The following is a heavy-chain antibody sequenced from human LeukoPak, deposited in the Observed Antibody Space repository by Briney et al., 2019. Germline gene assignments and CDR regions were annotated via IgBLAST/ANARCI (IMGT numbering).Heavy chain of an antibody. CDR3: ARASSGSYRAGFDY. CDR2: IYYSGST. V-gene: IGHV4-59*01. Sequence: SETLSLTCTVSGGSISSYYWSWIRQPPGKGLEWIGYIYYSGSTNYNPSLKSRVTISVDTSKNQFSLKLSSVTAADTAVYYCARASSGSYRAGFDYWGQGTLVTVSS. CDR1: GGSISSYY. J-gene: IGHJ4*02. D-gene: IGHD1-26*01.